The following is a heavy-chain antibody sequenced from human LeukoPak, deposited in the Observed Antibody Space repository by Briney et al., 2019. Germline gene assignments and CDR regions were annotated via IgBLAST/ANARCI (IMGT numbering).Heavy chain of an antibody. Sequence: GASVKVSCKASGYTFTDYHMHWVRQAPGQGLEWMGWINPDSGGTNYAQNFQGRVTMTRDTSISTAYMELYSLRSDDTAVYYCASELGGGTTREDWFDPWGQGTLVTVSS. CDR1: GYTFTDYH. D-gene: IGHD1-1*01. J-gene: IGHJ5*02. CDR3: ASELGGGTTREDWFDP. CDR2: INPDSGGT. V-gene: IGHV1-2*02.